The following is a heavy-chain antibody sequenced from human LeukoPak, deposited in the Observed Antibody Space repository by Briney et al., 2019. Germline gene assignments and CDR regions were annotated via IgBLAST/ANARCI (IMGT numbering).Heavy chain of an antibody. J-gene: IGHJ3*02. CDR2: IFYSEST. CDR1: GRSISSSSYY. D-gene: IGHD2-2*01. Sequence: TSETLSLTCTVSGRSISSSSYYWVWLRQPPGKGLEWIGIIFYSESTYYNPSLKSRVTISVDTSKHQFSLKLSSVTAADTAVYYCARIPDIVVVTAANRAFDIWGQGTMVTVSS. V-gene: IGHV4-39*01. CDR3: ARIPDIVVVTAANRAFDI.